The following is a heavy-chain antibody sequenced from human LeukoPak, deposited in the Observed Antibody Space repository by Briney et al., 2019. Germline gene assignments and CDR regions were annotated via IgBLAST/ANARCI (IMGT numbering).Heavy chain of an antibody. CDR2: IYTSGST. CDR3: ASYYYGSGTYYNYFDN. V-gene: IGHV4-61*02. Sequence: SQTLSLTCTVSGGSISSGSYYWSWIRQPAGKGLEWIGRIYTSGSTNYNPSLKSRVTISLDTSKNQFSLKLSSVTAADTAVYYCASYYYGSGTYYNYFDNWGQGALVTVSS. CDR1: GGSISSGSYY. D-gene: IGHD3-10*01. J-gene: IGHJ4*02.